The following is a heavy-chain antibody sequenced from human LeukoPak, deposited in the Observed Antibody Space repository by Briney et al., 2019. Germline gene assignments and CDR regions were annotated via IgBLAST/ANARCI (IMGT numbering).Heavy chain of an antibody. J-gene: IGHJ4*02. Sequence: PGGSLRLSCAVSGLTFSSSWMDWVRQAPGKGLEWIGSIYYSGSTYYNPSLKSRVTISVDTSKNQFSLKLNSVTATDTAVYYCARHYGPWGQGTLVTVSS. CDR3: ARHYGP. D-gene: IGHD3-10*01. CDR2: IYYSGST. V-gene: IGHV4-39*01. CDR1: GLTFSSSWMD.